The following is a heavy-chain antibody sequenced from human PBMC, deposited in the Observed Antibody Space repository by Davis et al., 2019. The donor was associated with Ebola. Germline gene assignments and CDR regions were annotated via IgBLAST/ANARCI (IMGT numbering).Heavy chain of an antibody. CDR1: GYTFTGYY. D-gene: IGHD6-13*01. V-gene: IGHV1-2*04. J-gene: IGHJ4*02. CDR2: INPNSGGT. Sequence: ASVKVSCKASGYTFTGYYMHWVRQAPGQGLEWMGWINPNSGGTNYAQKFQGWVTMTRDTSISTAYMELSRLRSDDTAVYYCAREGYSRTYYFDYWGQGTLVTVSS. CDR3: AREGYSRTYYFDY.